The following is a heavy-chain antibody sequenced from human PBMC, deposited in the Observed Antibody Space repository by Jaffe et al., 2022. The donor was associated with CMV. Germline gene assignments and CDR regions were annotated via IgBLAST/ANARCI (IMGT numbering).Heavy chain of an antibody. J-gene: IGHJ5*02. CDR2: IIPIFGTA. Sequence: QVQLVQSGAEVKKPGSSVKVSCKASGGTFSSYAISWVRQAPGQGLEWMGGIIPIFGTANYAQKFQGRVTITADESTSTAYMELSSLRSEDTAVYYCAIEVLRYFDWLLRAPAGFDPWGQGTLVTVSS. V-gene: IGHV1-69*01. CDR3: AIEVLRYFDWLLRAPAGFDP. D-gene: IGHD3-9*01. CDR1: GGTFSSYA.